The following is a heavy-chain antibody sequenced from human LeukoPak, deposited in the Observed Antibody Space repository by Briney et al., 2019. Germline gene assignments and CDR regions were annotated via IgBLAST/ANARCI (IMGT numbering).Heavy chain of an antibody. CDR2: ISDSGGRT. CDR1: GITLSNYG. Sequence: GGSLRLSSAVYGITLSNYGMSWVRQAQGKGMEWVAGISDSGGRTNHGDSVEGRPTLSRDNPKNTLSLRMNSLRTEDTAVYFCANRGVVIRGFLVGFHKEAYYYDSWGQAALVTVPS. CDR3: ANRGVVIRGFLVGFHKEAYYYDS. J-gene: IGHJ4*02. V-gene: IGHV3-23*01. D-gene: IGHD3-10*01.